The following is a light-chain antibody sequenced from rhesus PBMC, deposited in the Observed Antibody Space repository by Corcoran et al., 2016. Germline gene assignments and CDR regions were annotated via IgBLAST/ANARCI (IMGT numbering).Light chain of an antibody. CDR2: KAS. CDR1: QSISSW. CDR3: LQYSSSPFT. Sequence: DIQMTQSPSSLSASVGDTVTITCRASQSISSWLDWYQQKPGKAPTLLIYKASSLQSGVPSRFSGNGSGTDFTLTIRSLQPEDFATYYCLQYSSSPFTFGPGTKLDIK. V-gene: IGKV1-22*01. J-gene: IGKJ3*01.